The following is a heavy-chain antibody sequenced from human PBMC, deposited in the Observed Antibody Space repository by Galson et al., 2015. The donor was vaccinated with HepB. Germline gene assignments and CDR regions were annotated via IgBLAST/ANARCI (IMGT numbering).Heavy chain of an antibody. CDR2: ISSSGSTI. Sequence: SLRLSCAASGFTFSRYEMNWVRQAPGKGLEWVSYISSSGSTIYYADSVKGRFTISRDNAKNSLYLQMNSLRAEDTAVYYCARVFHVDTAMVDYWGQGTLVTVSS. CDR1: GFTFSRYE. CDR3: ARVFHVDTAMVDY. J-gene: IGHJ4*02. V-gene: IGHV3-48*03. D-gene: IGHD5-18*01.